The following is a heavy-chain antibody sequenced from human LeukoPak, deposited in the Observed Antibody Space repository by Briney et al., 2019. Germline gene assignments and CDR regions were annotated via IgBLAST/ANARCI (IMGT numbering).Heavy chain of an antibody. Sequence: GASVKVSCKASGYPFTHYAVQWVRQAPGHSPEWMGWIDAGNANTKYSHKFQDRLTITRDTSATTVYMDLSSLRSDDTAVYYCVRGTQVGGMDVWGQGTTVSVSS. CDR3: VRGTQVGGMDV. D-gene: IGHD1-26*01. J-gene: IGHJ6*02. CDR2: IDAGNANT. V-gene: IGHV1-3*01. CDR1: GYPFTHYA.